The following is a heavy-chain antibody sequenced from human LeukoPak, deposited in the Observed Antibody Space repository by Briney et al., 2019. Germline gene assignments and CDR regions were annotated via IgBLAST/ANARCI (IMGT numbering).Heavy chain of an antibody. Sequence: SVKVSCKASGGTFSNYAISWVRQAPGQGLEWMGRIIPILGLPISAQKFQGRVTITADRSMSTAYMELSSLRPEDTAVYYCARFDSRGYYDAEYFQHWGQGTLVIVSA. J-gene: IGHJ1*01. CDR1: GGTFSNYA. CDR2: IIPILGLP. D-gene: IGHD3-22*01. CDR3: ARFDSRGYYDAEYFQH. V-gene: IGHV1-69*04.